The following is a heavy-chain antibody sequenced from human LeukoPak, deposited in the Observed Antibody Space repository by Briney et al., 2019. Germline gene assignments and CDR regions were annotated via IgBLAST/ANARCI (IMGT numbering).Heavy chain of an antibody. Sequence: KPSETLSLTCTVSGGSISSGGYYWSWIRQPPGKGLEWIGYIYHSGSTYYNPSLKSRVTISVDRSKNQFSLKLSSVTAADTAVYYCARDHNYGYTDYWGQGPLVTVSS. CDR3: ARDHNYGYTDY. V-gene: IGHV4-30-2*01. J-gene: IGHJ4*02. CDR2: IYHSGST. CDR1: GGSISSGGYY. D-gene: IGHD2-2*02.